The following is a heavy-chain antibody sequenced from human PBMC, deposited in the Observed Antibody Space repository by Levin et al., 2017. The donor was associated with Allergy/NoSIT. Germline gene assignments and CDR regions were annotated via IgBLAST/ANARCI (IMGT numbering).Heavy chain of an antibody. CDR1: GFTLSNYA. Sequence: GESLKISCAASGFTLSNYAMHWVRQAPGKGLEWVGVISDDGSSEFYIDSVKGRFTISRDNSKNRLYLQMDSLRAEDTALYYCVREIAEEGTWGQGTLVIVSS. D-gene: IGHD1-1*01. J-gene: IGHJ4*02. CDR2: ISDDGSSE. V-gene: IGHV3-30-3*01. CDR3: VREIAEEGT.